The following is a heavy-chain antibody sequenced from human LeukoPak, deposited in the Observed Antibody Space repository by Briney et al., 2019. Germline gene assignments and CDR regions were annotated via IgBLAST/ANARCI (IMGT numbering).Heavy chain of an antibody. CDR2: INHSGST. V-gene: IGHV4-34*01. D-gene: IGHD3-22*01. CDR3: ARGPYSYDSSGAFDI. Sequence: SETLSLTCAMYGGSFSGYYWSWIRQPPGKGLEWIGQINHSGSTNYNPSLKSRVTISVDTSKNQFSLKLSSVTAADTAVYFCARGPYSYDSSGAFDIWGQGTMVTVSS. CDR1: GGSFSGYY. J-gene: IGHJ3*02.